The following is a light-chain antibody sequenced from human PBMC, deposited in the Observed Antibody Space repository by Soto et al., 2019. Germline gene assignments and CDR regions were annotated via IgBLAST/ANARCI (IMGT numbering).Light chain of an antibody. V-gene: IGLV2-14*03. J-gene: IGLJ1*01. Sequence: QSVLTQPASLSGSPGQSITISCTGTSSDVGGYNYVSWYQHHPGKAPKLIIYDVTNRSSGVSNPFSGSKSGNTASLTISGLQPEDEADYYCSSYTTSNTRQIVFGTGTKVTVL. CDR3: SSYTTSNTRQIV. CDR1: SSDVGGYNY. CDR2: DVT.